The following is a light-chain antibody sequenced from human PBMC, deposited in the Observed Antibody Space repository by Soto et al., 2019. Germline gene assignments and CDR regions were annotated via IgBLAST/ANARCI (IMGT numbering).Light chain of an antibody. Sequence: QSALTQPRSVSGSPGQLVTISCTGTSSDVGGYNYVSWYQQHPGKAPKLMIFDVNKRPSGVPDRISGSKFGNTASLTISGLQTEDEADYYCCSYAGTYPLVFGSGTKLTVL. CDR3: CSYAGTYPLV. CDR2: DVN. V-gene: IGLV2-11*01. J-gene: IGLJ1*01. CDR1: SSDVGGYNY.